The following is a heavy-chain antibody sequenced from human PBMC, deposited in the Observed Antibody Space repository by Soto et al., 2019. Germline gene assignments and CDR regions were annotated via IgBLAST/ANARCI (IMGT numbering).Heavy chain of an antibody. D-gene: IGHD2-2*01. CDR3: ARVRYEGLFDY. J-gene: IGHJ4*02. CDR2: IGTAGDA. CDR1: EFTFSSYD. V-gene: IGHV3-13*01. Sequence: PGGSLRLSCAASEFTFSSYDMHWVRQATGKGLEWVSAIGTAGDAYYPGSVKGRFTISRENAKNSLYLQMNSLRAEDTAVYYCARVRYEGLFDYWGQGTLVTVSS.